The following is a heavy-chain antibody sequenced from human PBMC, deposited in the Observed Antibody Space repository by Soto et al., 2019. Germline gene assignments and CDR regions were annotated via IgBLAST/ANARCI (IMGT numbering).Heavy chain of an antibody. V-gene: IGHV3-9*01. Sequence: EVQLVESGGGLVQPGRSLRLSCAASGFTFDDYAMHWVRQAPGKGLEWVSGITWDSGSIDYADSVKGRFTISRDNAKNYLYLQMNSLRTEDTAVYYCAKHVGRRGAEYFHHWGQGTLVIVSS. D-gene: IGHD1-26*01. J-gene: IGHJ1*01. CDR2: ITWDSGSI. CDR1: GFTFDDYA. CDR3: AKHVGRRGAEYFHH.